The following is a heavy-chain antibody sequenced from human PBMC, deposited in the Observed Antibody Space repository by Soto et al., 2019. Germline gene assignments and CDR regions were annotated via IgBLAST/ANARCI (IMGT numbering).Heavy chain of an antibody. D-gene: IGHD3-16*01. CDR1: CASSTDSD. CDR2: IFLTGNA. CDR3: ERSGHIFGGVF. Sequence: XETLSVPLAVSCASSTDSDCIWIRHPPGKGLEYMAYIFLTGNANYNSSFKSRVNMSIDMSRNQISLNLNSVTAADPAVYYCERSGHIFGGVFWGQGILVSVSS. J-gene: IGHJ4*02. V-gene: IGHV4-4*09.